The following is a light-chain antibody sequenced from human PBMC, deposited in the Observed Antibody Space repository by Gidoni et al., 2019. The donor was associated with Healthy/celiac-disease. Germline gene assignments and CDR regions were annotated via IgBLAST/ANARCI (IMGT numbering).Light chain of an antibody. CDR2: SNN. CDR3: AAWDDSLNGLVV. Sequence: QSVLTQPPSASGTHGQRVTISCSGSSSNNGSNTVNWYQQHPGTAPKPLLYSNNQRPSGVPDRFSGSKSGTSASLAISGLQSEDEADYYCAAWDDSLNGLVVFGGGTKLTVL. J-gene: IGLJ2*01. V-gene: IGLV1-44*01. CDR1: SSNNGSNT.